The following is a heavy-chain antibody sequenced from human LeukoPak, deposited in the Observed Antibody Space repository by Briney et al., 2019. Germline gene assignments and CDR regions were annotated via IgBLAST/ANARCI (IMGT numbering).Heavy chain of an antibody. D-gene: IGHD3-10*01. CDR2: MNPNSGNT. Sequence: ASVKVSCKASGYTFTSYDINWVRQATGQGLEWMGWMNPNSGNTGYAQKFQGRVTMTRNTSISTAYMELSSLRSEDTAVYYCARGGYYGSGSYRSGFYYMDVWAKGPRSPSP. J-gene: IGHJ6*03. CDR1: GYTFTSYD. CDR3: ARGGYYGSGSYRSGFYYMDV. V-gene: IGHV1-8*01.